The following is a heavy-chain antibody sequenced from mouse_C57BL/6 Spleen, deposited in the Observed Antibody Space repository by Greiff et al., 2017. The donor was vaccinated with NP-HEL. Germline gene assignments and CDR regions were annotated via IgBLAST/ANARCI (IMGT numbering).Heavy chain of an antibody. J-gene: IGHJ4*01. D-gene: IGHD2-4*01. V-gene: IGHV3-1*01. CDR3: ARGDDYDVYAMDY. CDR1: GYSITSGYD. Sequence: EVQLVESGPGMVKPSQSLSLTCTVTGYSITSGYDWHWIRHFPGNKLEWMGYISYSGSTNYTPSLKSRISITHDTSKNHFFLKLNSVTTEDTATYYCARGDDYDVYAMDYWGQGTSVTVSS. CDR2: ISYSGST.